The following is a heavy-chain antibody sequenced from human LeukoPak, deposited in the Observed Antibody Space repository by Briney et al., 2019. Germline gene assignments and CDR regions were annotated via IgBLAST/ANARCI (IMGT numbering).Heavy chain of an antibody. D-gene: IGHD2-15*01. CDR2: IYSGGST. V-gene: IGHV3-66*01. J-gene: IGHJ5*02. CDR3: ARDTCSGGSCYRFDP. CDR1: EFSVGSNY. Sequence: GGSLRLSCAASEFSVGSNYMTWVRQAPGKGLEWVSLIYSGGSTYYADSVKGRFTISRDNSKNTLYLQMNSLRAEDTAVYYCARDTCSGGSCYRFDPWGQGTLVTVSS.